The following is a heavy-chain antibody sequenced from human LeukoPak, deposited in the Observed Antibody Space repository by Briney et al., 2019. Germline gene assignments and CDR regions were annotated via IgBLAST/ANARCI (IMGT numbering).Heavy chain of an antibody. CDR2: ISYDGSKK. V-gene: IGHV3-30*04. D-gene: IGHD1-20*01. CDR3: AKSSRYDWNGPVDY. J-gene: IGHJ4*02. Sequence: GGSLRLSCAASGFTSSSNAMHWVRQAPGKGLEWVAVISYDGSKKYYADSVKGRFTISRDNSKNTLYLQMNSLRTEDTAVYYCAKSSRYDWNGPVDYWGQGTLVTVSS. CDR1: GFTSSSNA.